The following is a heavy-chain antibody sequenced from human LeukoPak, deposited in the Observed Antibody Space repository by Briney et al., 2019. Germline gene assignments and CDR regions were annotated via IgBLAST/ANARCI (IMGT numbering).Heavy chain of an antibody. CDR1: GYSISSGYY. CDR3: ARDHGSH. Sequence: SETLSLTCTVSGYSISSGYYWGWIRQPPGKGLEWIGSIYHSGSTNYNPSLKSRVTISVDTSKNQFSLKVSSVTAADTAVYYCARDHGSHWGQGTLVTVSS. D-gene: IGHD3-10*01. CDR2: IYHSGST. J-gene: IGHJ4*02. V-gene: IGHV4-38-2*02.